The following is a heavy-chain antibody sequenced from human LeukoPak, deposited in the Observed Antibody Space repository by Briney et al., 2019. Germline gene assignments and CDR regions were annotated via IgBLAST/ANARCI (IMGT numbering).Heavy chain of an antibody. CDR2: IIPIFGTA. V-gene: IGHV1-69*13. CDR1: GGTFTSYA. D-gene: IGHD3-22*01. J-gene: IGHJ4*02. Sequence: SVKVSCKASGGTFTSYAISWVRQAPGQGLEWMGGIIPIFGTANYAQKFQGRVTITADESTSTAYMEPSSLRSEDTAVYYCASWSPTYYYDSSGYYDQPFDYWGQGTLVTVSS. CDR3: ASWSPTYYYDSSGYYDQPFDY.